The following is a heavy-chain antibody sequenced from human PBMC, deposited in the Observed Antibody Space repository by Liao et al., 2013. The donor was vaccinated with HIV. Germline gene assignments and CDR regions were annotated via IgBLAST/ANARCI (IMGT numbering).Heavy chain of an antibody. CDR1: GGSFSGYY. D-gene: IGHD6-13*01. CDR3: AREHRGGIRKAAAGKIDY. V-gene: IGHV4-34*01. J-gene: IGHJ4*02. Sequence: QVQLQQWGAGLLKPSETLSLTCAVYGGSFSGYYWSWIRQPPGKGLEWIGEINHSGSTNYNPSLKSRVTISVDTSKNQFSLKLSSVTAADTAVYYCAREHRGGIRKAAAGKIDYWGQGTLVTVSS. CDR2: INHSGST.